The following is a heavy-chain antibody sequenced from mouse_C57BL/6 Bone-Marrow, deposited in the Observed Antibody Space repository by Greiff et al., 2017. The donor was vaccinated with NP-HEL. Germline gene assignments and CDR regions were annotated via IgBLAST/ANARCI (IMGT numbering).Heavy chain of an antibody. D-gene: IGHD1-1*01. J-gene: IGHJ1*03. CDR3: ARDYGSSYWYFDV. Sequence: EVQRVESEGGLVQPGSSMKLSCTASGFTFSDYYMAWVRQVPEKGLEWVANINYDGSSTYYLDSLKSRFIISRDNAKNILYLQMSSLTSEDTATYYCARDYGSSYWYFDVWGTGTTVTVSS. CDR1: GFTFSDYY. CDR2: INYDGSST. V-gene: IGHV5-16*01.